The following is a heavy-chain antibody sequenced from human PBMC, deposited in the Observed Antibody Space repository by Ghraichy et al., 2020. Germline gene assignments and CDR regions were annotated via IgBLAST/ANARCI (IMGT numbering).Heavy chain of an antibody. Sequence: GGSLRLSCAASGFIFCNYAMSWVRQAPGRGLEWVSAIIGNGGRTYYADSVKGRFTISRDNSKNTLYLQMNSLGVEDTGIYYCARVSDDYDYWGQGTVVTV. J-gene: IGHJ4*02. CDR1: GFIFCNYA. V-gene: IGHV3-23*01. CDR3: ARVSDDYDY. CDR2: IIGNGGRT. D-gene: IGHD3-16*01.